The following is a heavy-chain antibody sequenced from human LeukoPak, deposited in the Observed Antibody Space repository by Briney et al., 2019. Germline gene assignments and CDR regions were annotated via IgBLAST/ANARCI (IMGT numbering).Heavy chain of an antibody. CDR2: INPSCGST. CDR1: GYTFTSYY. V-gene: IGHV1-46*01. CDR3: AGGLPQWLFY. J-gene: IGHJ4*02. D-gene: IGHD6-19*01. Sequence: ASVKVSCKASGYTFTSYYMHWVRQAPGQGLEWMGIINPSCGSTTYAQKFQGRVTMTRDTSTSTVYMELSSLRTEDTAADYCAGGLPQWLFYRGQGTLVTVSS.